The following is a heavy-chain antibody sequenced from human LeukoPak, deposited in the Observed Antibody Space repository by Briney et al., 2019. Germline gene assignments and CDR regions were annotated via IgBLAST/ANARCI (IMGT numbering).Heavy chain of an antibody. CDR2: IITIFDTG. V-gene: IGHV1-69*13. D-gene: IGHD3-22*01. Sequence: ASVKVSCKASGGTFSSYAISWVRQAPGQGLEWMGGIITIFDTGNYAQKFQGRVTITADESTSTAYMELSSLRSEDTAVYYCARDDYDRPDYWGHGTLVTVSS. CDR1: GGTFSSYA. J-gene: IGHJ4*01. CDR3: ARDDYDRPDY.